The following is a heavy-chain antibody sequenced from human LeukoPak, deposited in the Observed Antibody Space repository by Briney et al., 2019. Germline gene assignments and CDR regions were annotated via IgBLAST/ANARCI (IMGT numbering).Heavy chain of an antibody. CDR3: AKDGYYDSSGYLDY. Sequence: PGGSLRLSCAASGFTFDDYAMSWVRQTPGKGLEWVSGISWNSGSIAYAVSVKGRLTISRDNAKNSLYLQMNSLRAEDMALYYCAKDGYYDSSGYLDYWGQGTLVTVSS. CDR2: ISWNSGSI. V-gene: IGHV3-9*03. J-gene: IGHJ4*02. CDR1: GFTFDDYA. D-gene: IGHD3-22*01.